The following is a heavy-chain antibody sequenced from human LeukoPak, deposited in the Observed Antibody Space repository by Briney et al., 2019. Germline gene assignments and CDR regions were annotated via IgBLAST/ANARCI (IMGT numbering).Heavy chain of an antibody. CDR3: AREVLGRGNNPLDY. Sequence: GRSLRLSCAPSGFTFSRHGMHWVRQAPGKGLEWVALISYDGRNINYAESVKGRFTISRDNSKNTLYLQTSSLRVEDTAVYSCAREVLGRGNNPLDYWGEGTLVTVSS. J-gene: IGHJ4*02. CDR1: GFTFSRHG. CDR2: ISYDGRNI. D-gene: IGHD1/OR15-1a*01. V-gene: IGHV3-30*03.